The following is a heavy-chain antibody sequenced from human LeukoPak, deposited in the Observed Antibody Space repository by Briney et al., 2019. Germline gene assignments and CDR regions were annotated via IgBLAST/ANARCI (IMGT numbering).Heavy chain of an antibody. CDR3: ARDIVVVPAAIRLGNDAFDI. Sequence: GASVKVSCKASGYTFTSYGISWVRQAPGQGFEWMGWISAYNGNTNYAQKLQGRVTMTTDTSTSTAYMELRSLRSDDTAVYYCARDIVVVPAAIRLGNDAFDIWGQGTMVTVSS. J-gene: IGHJ3*02. CDR2: ISAYNGNT. CDR1: GYTFTSYG. D-gene: IGHD2-2*01. V-gene: IGHV1-18*01.